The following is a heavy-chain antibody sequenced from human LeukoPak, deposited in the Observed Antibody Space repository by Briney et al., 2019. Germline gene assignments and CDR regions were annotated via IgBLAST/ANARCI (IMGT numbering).Heavy chain of an antibody. V-gene: IGHV1-2*02. CDR2: INPNRGGT. J-gene: IGHJ5*02. D-gene: IGHD6-19*01. Sequence: GASVKVSCKASGYTFTGYYMHWVRQAPGQGLEWMGWINPNRGGTNYAQRFQGRVTMTRDTSISTAYMELSRLRSDDTAVYYCVRENRSGWDHGWFDPWGQGTLVTVSS. CDR1: GYTFTGYY. CDR3: VRENRSGWDHGWFDP.